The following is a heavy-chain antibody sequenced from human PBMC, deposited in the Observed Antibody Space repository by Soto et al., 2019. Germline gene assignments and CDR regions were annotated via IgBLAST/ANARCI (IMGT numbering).Heavy chain of an antibody. CDR1: GGSFSGYY. Sequence: SETLSLTCAVYGGSFSGYYWSWIRQPRGKGLEWIGEINHSGSTNYNPSLKSRVTISVDTSKNQFSLKLSSVTAADTAVYYCARGRHILTGYYRDLNYGMDVWGQGTTVTVSS. J-gene: IGHJ6*02. D-gene: IGHD3-9*01. CDR2: INHSGST. V-gene: IGHV4-34*01. CDR3: ARGRHILTGYYRDLNYGMDV.